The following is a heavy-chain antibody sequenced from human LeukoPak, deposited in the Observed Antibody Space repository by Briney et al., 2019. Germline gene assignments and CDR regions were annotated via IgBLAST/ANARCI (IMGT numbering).Heavy chain of an antibody. CDR1: GGTFSSYA. Sequence: GASVKVSCKASGGTFSSYAISWVRQAPGQGLEWMGGIIPIFGTANYAQKLQGRVTITADKSTSTAYMELSSLRSEDTAVYYSARAGWIQLWSQPNYFDYWGQGTLVTVSS. J-gene: IGHJ4*02. CDR2: IIPIFGTA. V-gene: IGHV1-69*06. D-gene: IGHD5-18*01. CDR3: ARAGWIQLWSQPNYFDY.